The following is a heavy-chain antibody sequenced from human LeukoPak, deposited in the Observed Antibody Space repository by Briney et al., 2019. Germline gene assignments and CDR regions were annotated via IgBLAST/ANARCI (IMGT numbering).Heavy chain of an antibody. J-gene: IGHJ4*02. CDR2: IYYSESN. V-gene: IGHV4-59*01. D-gene: IGHD5-18*01. CDR1: SGSISSYY. Sequence: PSETLSLTCTVSSGSISSYYWSWIPQPPGKRLEWISYIYYSESNNYNTVLRSRVHISVGTSKNHVILEMSSVTAAEPAVYYCARGGYSYGPGFDYWGQGTLVTVSS. CDR3: ARGGYSYGPGFDY.